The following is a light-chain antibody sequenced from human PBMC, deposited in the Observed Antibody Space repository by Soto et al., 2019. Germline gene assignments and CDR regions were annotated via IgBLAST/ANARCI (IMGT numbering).Light chain of an antibody. CDR2: GNN. J-gene: IGLJ2*01. Sequence: QSVLTQPPSVSGAPGQRVTISCTGSSSNSGAGHDVHWYQQLPGTAPKLLIYGNNNRPSGVPDRFSGSKSGTSASLAITRLQAEDEADYYCQSYDNSLSAVGFGGGTKLTVL. CDR1: SSNSGAGHD. CDR3: QSYDNSLSAVG. V-gene: IGLV1-40*01.